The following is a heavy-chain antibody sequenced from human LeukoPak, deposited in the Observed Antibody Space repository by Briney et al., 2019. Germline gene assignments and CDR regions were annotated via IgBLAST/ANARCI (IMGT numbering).Heavy chain of an antibody. V-gene: IGHV3-21*01. Sequence: GGSLRLSCAASGFTFSSYSLNWVRQAPGKGLEWVSSISSSSNYIYYADSVKGRFTISRDNAKNSLYLQMNSLRAEDTAVYYCAKGNWEYYYDSSGYYAFDYWGQGTLVTVSS. CDR1: GFTFSSYS. D-gene: IGHD3-22*01. J-gene: IGHJ4*02. CDR2: ISSSSNYI. CDR3: AKGNWEYYYDSSGYYAFDY.